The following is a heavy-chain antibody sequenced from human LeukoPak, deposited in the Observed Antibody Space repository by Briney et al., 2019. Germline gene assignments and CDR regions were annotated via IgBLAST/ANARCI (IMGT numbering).Heavy chain of an antibody. CDR1: GGSISSYY. Sequence: SETLSLTCTGSGGSISSYYWSWLRQPPGKGLEWIGYMYYSGNTNYNPSLMSRVTISVDTSKDQLSLNLSSVTAADTAVYYCERAGVAGPFPVWGQGTMVTVSS. J-gene: IGHJ3*01. CDR3: ERAGVAGPFPV. V-gene: IGHV4-59*12. CDR2: MYYSGNT. D-gene: IGHD6-19*01.